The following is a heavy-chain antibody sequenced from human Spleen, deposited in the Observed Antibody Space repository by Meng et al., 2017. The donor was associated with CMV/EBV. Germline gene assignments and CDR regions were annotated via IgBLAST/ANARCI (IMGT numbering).Heavy chain of an antibody. CDR2: IKQDESEI. J-gene: IGHJ4*02. D-gene: IGHD2-2*01. CDR1: GFTVSSNS. CDR3: AKPRLYQLLSFDY. V-gene: IGHV3-7*03. Sequence: GESLKISCAASGFTVSSNSMAWVRQAPGKGLEWVGNIKQDESEIQYVGSVKGRFTITRDNAKNSLYLQMDSLRAEDTAVYYCAKPRLYQLLSFDYWGQGTLVTVSS.